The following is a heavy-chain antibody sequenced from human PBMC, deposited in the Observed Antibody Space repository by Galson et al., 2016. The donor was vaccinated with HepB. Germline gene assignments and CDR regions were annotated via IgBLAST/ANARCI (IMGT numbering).Heavy chain of an antibody. CDR3: ARDAFYDTSGLVWHFDY. Sequence: SLRLSCAASGFTFSSLGMHRVRQAPGKGLEWVAVIWYDGSNKYYADSVKGRFTISRDNSKNTLYLQMNSLRAEDTAVYYCARDAFYDTSGLVWHFDYWGQGTLVTVSS. J-gene: IGHJ4*02. CDR2: IWYDGSNK. D-gene: IGHD3-22*01. CDR1: GFTFSSLG. V-gene: IGHV3-33*01.